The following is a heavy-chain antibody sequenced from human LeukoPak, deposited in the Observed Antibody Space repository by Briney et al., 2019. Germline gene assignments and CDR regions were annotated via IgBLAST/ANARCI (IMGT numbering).Heavy chain of an antibody. J-gene: IGHJ6*02. Sequence: GGSLRLSCAAAGFTFSSFTMNWVRQAPGKGLEWVSYISSSSSTIYYADSVKGRFTISRDNAKNSLYLQMNSLRDEDSAVYYCARGGPKGYGTGSYGFYCYYGVDVWGQGTTVTVSS. CDR1: GFTFSSFT. CDR2: ISSSSSTI. CDR3: ARGGPKGYGTGSYGFYCYYGVDV. D-gene: IGHD3-10*01. V-gene: IGHV3-48*02.